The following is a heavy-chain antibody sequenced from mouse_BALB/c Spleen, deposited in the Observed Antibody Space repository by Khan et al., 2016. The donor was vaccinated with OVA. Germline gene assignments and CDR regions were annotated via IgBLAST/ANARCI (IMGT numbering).Heavy chain of an antibody. CDR1: GFTFSSYC. J-gene: IGHJ4*01. Sequence: EVQLQESGGDLVKPGGSLKLSCAASGFTFSSYCMSWVRQTPDKRLEWVATISSDCHYTYFQDSVRGRFTISRDNAKNTLYLQLRSLTSEATAMYYCARTITTAKGNYDGIEYWGQGTTVTVSS. V-gene: IGHV5-6*01. D-gene: IGHD1-2*01. CDR3: ARTITTAKGNYDGIEY. CDR2: ISSDCHYT.